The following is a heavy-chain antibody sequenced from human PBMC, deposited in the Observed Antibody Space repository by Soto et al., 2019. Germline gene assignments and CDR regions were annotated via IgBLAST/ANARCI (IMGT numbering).Heavy chain of an antibody. V-gene: IGHV3-48*04. D-gene: IGHD6-13*01. CDR1: GFTFSSYA. Sequence: GGSLRLSCAASGFTFSSYALNWVRQTPGKGLEWVSYISSSLSYPTIYYAESVGGRFTISRDNAKNTLYLQMNSLRAEDTAVYYCAKEGIAAAAYPESDYFDYWGQGTLVTVSS. J-gene: IGHJ4*02. CDR2: ISSSLSYPTI. CDR3: AKEGIAAAAYPESDYFDY.